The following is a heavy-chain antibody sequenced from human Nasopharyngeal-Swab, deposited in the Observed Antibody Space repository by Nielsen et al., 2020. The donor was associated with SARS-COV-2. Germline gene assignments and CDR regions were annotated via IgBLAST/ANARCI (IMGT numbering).Heavy chain of an antibody. J-gene: IGHJ4*02. V-gene: IGHV3-23*01. Sequence: GGSLRFSCAVSGFTFSDHYMDWVRQAPGKGLEWVSVISGSGGSTYYADSVKGRFTTSRDNSKNTLYLQMSSLRAEDTAVYYCAKGRGSPSAPFDYWGQGTLVTVSS. CDR2: ISGSGGST. D-gene: IGHD1-26*01. CDR1: GFTFSDHY. CDR3: AKGRGSPSAPFDY.